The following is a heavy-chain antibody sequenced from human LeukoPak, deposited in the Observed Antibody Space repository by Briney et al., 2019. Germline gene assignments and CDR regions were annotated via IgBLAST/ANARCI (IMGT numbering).Heavy chain of an antibody. Sequence: NPSETLSLTCALHGGSFSGYYWSWIRQPPGKGLEWIGEINHSGSTNYNPSLKSRVTISVDTSKNQFSLKLSSVTAADTAVYYCASKYSYGPVDYWGQGTLVTVSS. D-gene: IGHD5-18*01. V-gene: IGHV4-34*01. CDR3: ASKYSYGPVDY. J-gene: IGHJ4*02. CDR1: GGSFSGYY. CDR2: INHSGST.